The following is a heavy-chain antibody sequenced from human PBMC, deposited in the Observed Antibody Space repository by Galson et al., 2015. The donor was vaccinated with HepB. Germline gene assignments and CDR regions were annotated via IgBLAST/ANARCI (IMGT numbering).Heavy chain of an antibody. D-gene: IGHD3-10*01. CDR1: GFVFSEYG. CDR3: AKEPGRRASPWYFDL. Sequence: LRLSCAASGFVFSEYGMHWVRQPPGKALEWVAVVAHDGTVQYSADSVKGRFTVSRDNSKTTMYLQLNSPRPEDAGLYYCAKEPGRRASPWYFDLWGRGTLVTVSS. V-gene: IGHV3-30*18. CDR2: VAHDGTVQ. J-gene: IGHJ2*01.